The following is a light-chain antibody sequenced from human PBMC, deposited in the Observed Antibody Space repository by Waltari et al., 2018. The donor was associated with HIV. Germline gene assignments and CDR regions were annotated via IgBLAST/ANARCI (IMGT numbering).Light chain of an antibody. CDR3: QQYGASPWT. Sequence: EIVLTQSPGTLSLSPGERATLSCRASQSVNSSYLAWYQQKPGQAPRLLIYDASYRATGIPDRFSVSGSGTDFTLTISRLEPEDFAVYYCQQYGASPWTFGQGTKVEI. CDR1: QSVNSSY. V-gene: IGKV3-20*01. J-gene: IGKJ1*01. CDR2: DAS.